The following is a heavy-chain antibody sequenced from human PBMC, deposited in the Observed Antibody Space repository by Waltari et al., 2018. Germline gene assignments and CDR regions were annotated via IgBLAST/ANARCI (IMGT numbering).Heavy chain of an antibody. D-gene: IGHD3-22*01. CDR2: MYFSGTH. Sequence: VQLQESGPGLVKPSETLSLSCDVSGDSITSHFWSWIRQAPGKGLEWIGYMYFSGTHNYNPSLKSRVTISIDTSKNHFSLNLRSVTAADTAIYYCARLPRGSVIIGAFDIWGQGALVTVSS. CDR3: ARLPRGSVIIGAFDI. CDR1: GDSITSHF. J-gene: IGHJ4*02. V-gene: IGHV4-59*11.